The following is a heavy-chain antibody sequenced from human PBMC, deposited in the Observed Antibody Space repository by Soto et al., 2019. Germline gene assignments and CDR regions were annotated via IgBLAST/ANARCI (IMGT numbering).Heavy chain of an antibody. CDR1: GFTFSSYG. Sequence: GGSLSLSCAASGFTFSSYGMHWVRQAPGKGLEWVAVISYDGSNKYYADSVKGRFTISRDNSKNTLYLQMNSLRAEDTAVYYCAKKAPGTAMFDYWGQGTLVTVSS. CDR3: AKKAPGTAMFDY. J-gene: IGHJ4*02. D-gene: IGHD5-18*01. CDR2: ISYDGSNK. V-gene: IGHV3-30*18.